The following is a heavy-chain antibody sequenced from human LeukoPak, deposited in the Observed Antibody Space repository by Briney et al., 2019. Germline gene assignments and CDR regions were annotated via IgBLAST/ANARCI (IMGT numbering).Heavy chain of an antibody. V-gene: IGHV4-39*01. CDR2: FYYSGTT. J-gene: IGHJ6*03. CDR1: GGSISSSSYY. Sequence: SYTLSLTCTVSGGSISSSSYYWGWIRQSPGKGLEWIGSFYYSGTTYYNPSLESRVTISDDMSRNRFSLMLTSVTAADTAIYYCARHISDYFYYYLDVWGTGTTVIVSS. CDR3: ARHISDYFYYYLDV.